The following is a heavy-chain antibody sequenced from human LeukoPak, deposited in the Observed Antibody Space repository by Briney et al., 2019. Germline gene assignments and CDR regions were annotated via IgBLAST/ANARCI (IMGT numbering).Heavy chain of an antibody. CDR2: ISSSGSTI. CDR1: GFTFSDYY. CDR3: ARQADTAMLIWSFTDY. D-gene: IGHD5-18*01. J-gene: IGHJ4*02. Sequence: PGGSLRLSCAASGFTFSDYYMSWIRQAPGKGLEWVSYISSSGSTIYYADSVKGRFTISRDNAKNSLYLQMNSLRAEDTALYYCARQADTAMLIWSFTDYWGQGTLVTVSS. V-gene: IGHV3-11*04.